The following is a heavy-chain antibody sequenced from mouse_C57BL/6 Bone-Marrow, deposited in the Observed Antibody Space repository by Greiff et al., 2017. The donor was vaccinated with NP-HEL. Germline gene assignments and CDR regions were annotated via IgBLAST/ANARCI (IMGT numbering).Heavy chain of an antibody. CDR2: INPGSGGT. V-gene: IGHV1-54*01. Sequence: QVQLQQSGAELVRPGTSVKVSCKASGYAFTNYLIEWVKQRPGQGLEWIGVINPGSGGTNYNEKFKGKATLTADKSSSTAYMQLSSLTSEDSAVYFCARSDYGSSSHAMDYWGQGTSVTVSS. D-gene: IGHD1-1*01. CDR1: GYAFTNYL. J-gene: IGHJ4*01. CDR3: ARSDYGSSSHAMDY.